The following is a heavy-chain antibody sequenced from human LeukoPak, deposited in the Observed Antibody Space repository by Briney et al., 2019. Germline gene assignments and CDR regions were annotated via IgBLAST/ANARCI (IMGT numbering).Heavy chain of an antibody. V-gene: IGHV4-59*01. D-gene: IGHD3-3*01. CDR1: GGSLNWFY. Sequence: LGTPSPPLTVPGGSLNWFYWGWVPEPPREGMGGGWVIYFSGSTNYNPSLKSRVTISVDTSKNQFSLKLSSVTAADTAVYYCARAPRPVRFLEWLFPYYFDYWGQGTLVTVSS. CDR2: IYFSGST. J-gene: IGHJ4*02. CDR3: ARAPRPVRFLEWLFPYYFDY.